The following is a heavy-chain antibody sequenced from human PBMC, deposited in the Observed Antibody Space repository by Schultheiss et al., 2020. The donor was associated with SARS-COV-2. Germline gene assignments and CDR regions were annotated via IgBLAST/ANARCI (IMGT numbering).Heavy chain of an antibody. CDR2: ISYDGSNK. Sequence: GESLKISCAASGFTFSSYAMHWVRQAPGKGLEWVAVISYDGSNKYYADSVKGRFTISRDNSKNTLYLQMNSLRAEDTAVYYCANSQVAGTTDYWGQGTLVTVSS. CDR3: ANSQVAGTTDY. V-gene: IGHV3-30-3*01. D-gene: IGHD1-1*01. J-gene: IGHJ4*02. CDR1: GFTFSSYA.